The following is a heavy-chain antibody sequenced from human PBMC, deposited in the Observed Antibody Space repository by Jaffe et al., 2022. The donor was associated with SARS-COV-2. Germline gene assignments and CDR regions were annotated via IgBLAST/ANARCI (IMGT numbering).Heavy chain of an antibody. CDR3: ARPRGYCSGGSCYDGYFDL. CDR2: IYPGDSDT. V-gene: IGHV5-51*01. CDR1: GYSFTSYW. D-gene: IGHD2-15*01. Sequence: EVQLVQSGAEVKKPGESLKISCKGSGYSFTSYWIGWVRQMPGKGLEWMGIIYPGDSDTRYSPSFQGQVTISADKSISTAYLQWSSLKASDTAMYYCARPRGYCSGGSCYDGYFDLWGRGTLVTVSS. J-gene: IGHJ2*01.